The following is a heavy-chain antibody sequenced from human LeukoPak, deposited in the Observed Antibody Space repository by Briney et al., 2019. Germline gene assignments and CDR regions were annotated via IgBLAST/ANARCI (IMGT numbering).Heavy chain of an antibody. CDR1: GGTFSSYG. V-gene: IGHV1-69*13. CDR3: ARASTSDYGDYGDWFDP. Sequence: SVKVSCKASGGTFSSYGISWVRQAPGQGLEWMGGIIPIFGTAKYAQKFQGRVTITADESTSTAYMELSSLRSEDTAVYYCARASTSDYGDYGDWFDPWGQGTLVTVSS. D-gene: IGHD4-17*01. J-gene: IGHJ5*02. CDR2: IIPIFGTA.